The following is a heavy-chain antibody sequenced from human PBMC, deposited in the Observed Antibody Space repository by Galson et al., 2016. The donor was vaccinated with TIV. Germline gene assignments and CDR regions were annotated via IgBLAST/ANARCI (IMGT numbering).Heavy chain of an antibody. CDR2: ISHDGNNK. D-gene: IGHD1-7*01. CDR1: GFTFGSYT. Sequence: LRLSCAASGFTFGSYTFHWVRQTPGKGLEWVAIISHDGNNKDFADSVQGRFTISRDSSKNTVFLQMNSLRLEDTAVYYCTRDGRGNWKYVDYFDYWGQGTLVTVSS. J-gene: IGHJ4*02. V-gene: IGHV3-30-3*01. CDR3: TRDGRGNWKYVDYFDY.